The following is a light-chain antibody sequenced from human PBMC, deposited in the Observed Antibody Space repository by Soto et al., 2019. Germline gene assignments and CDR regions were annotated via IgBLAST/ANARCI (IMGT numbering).Light chain of an antibody. CDR3: AAWDDSLSGYV. CDR1: SSNIGSNY. Sequence: QSVLTQPPSASGTPGQRVTISCSGSSSNIGSNYVYWYQQLPGTAPKLLIYSNNQRPSGVPDRFSGSKSGTSASQAISGLRSEDEAGYYCAAWDDSLSGYVFGTGTKVTVL. J-gene: IGLJ1*01. V-gene: IGLV1-47*02. CDR2: SNN.